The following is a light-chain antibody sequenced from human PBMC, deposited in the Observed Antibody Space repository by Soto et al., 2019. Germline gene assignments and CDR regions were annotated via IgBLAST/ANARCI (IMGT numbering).Light chain of an antibody. Sequence: QSVLTQPPSVSAAPGQKVTISCSGSSSNIGNNFVSWYQQVPGTAPKLLIYDNNKRPSGIPDRFSGSKSGTSATLGITGLQTGDEADYYCNSYVAGSNVFGTGTKVTVL. CDR1: SSNIGNNF. J-gene: IGLJ1*01. CDR3: NSYVAGSNV. CDR2: DNN. V-gene: IGLV1-51*01.